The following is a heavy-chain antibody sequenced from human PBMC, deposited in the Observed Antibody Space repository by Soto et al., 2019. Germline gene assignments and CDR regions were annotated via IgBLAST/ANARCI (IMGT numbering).Heavy chain of an antibody. D-gene: IGHD6-19*01. V-gene: IGHV4-34*01. CDR2: INHSGST. J-gene: IGHJ6*02. CDR3: ARDSGWYRYYYYGMDV. CDR1: GGSFSGYY. Sequence: SETLSLTCAVYGGSFSGYYWIWVRHAPGKGLEWIVEINHSGSTNYNPSLKSRVTISVDTSKNQFSLKLSSVTAADTAVYYCARDSGWYRYYYYGMDVWGQGTTVTVSS.